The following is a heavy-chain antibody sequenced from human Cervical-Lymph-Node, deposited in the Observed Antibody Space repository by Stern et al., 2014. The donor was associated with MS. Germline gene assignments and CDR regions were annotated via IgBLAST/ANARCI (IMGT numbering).Heavy chain of an antibody. V-gene: IGHV1-3*01. D-gene: IGHD4-11*01. Sequence: VKLVQSGAEVKKSGASMTISCKTSGYNFIDHAIHWVRQAPGQRLEWMGWINGGPGTTKYSQKFQGRVSFTRDKAASSAYMDLSSLSPDDTAVYYCARQPDYSDFLDFWGQGTLVTVSS. CDR3: ARQPDYSDFLDF. CDR1: GYNFIDHA. J-gene: IGHJ4*02. CDR2: INGGPGTT.